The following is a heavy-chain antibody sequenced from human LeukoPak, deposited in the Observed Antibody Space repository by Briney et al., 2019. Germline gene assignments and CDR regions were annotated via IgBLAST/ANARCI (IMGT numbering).Heavy chain of an antibody. CDR3: ARPAGRIAVAGPRPYYYYGMDV. CDR1: GGSFSGYY. CDR2: INHSGST. D-gene: IGHD6-19*01. Sequence: LETLSLTCAVYGGSFSGYYWSWIRQPPGKGLEWIGEINHSGSTNYNPSLKSRVTISVDTSKNQFSLKLSSVTAADTAVYYCARPAGRIAVAGPRPYYYYGMDVWGQGTTVTVSS. J-gene: IGHJ6*02. V-gene: IGHV4-34*01.